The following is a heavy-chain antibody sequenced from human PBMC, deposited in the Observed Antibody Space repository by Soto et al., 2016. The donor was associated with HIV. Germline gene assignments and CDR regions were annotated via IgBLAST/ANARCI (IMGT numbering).Heavy chain of an antibody. CDR3: ARDRSFWTGSLYY. D-gene: IGHD3-3*01. J-gene: IGHJ4*02. CDR1: GFTFSTYW. Sequence: EVQLVESGGGLVQPGGSLRLSCAVSGFTFSTYWMHWVRQAPGKGLMWVARINADGSSTSYADSVKGRFTVSRDNAKNTLYLQMNSLRAEDTAVHYCARDRSFWTGSLYYWGQGTLVTVSS. V-gene: IGHV3-74*01. CDR2: INADGSST.